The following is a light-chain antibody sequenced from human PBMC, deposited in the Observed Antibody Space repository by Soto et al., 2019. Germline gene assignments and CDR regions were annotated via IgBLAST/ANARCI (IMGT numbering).Light chain of an antibody. V-gene: IGKV3-11*01. CDR1: QSVSTY. CDR3: QQRTTWPPT. CDR2: DAS. Sequence: EIVLTQSPATLALSPGERATLSCRASQSVSTYLAWYQQKPGKAPRLLIYDASSRATGIPARFSGSGSGTDFTLAISSLETEDFAVYYCQQRTTWPPTFGQGKKVEIK. J-gene: IGKJ1*01.